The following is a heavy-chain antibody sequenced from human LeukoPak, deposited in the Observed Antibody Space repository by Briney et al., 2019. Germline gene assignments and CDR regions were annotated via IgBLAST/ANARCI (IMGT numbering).Heavy chain of an antibody. J-gene: IGHJ5*02. D-gene: IGHD1-26*01. CDR2: ISYDGSNK. CDR3: ARAGIVGATKGWFDP. CDR1: GFTFSTYT. V-gene: IGHV3-30-3*01. Sequence: QTGGSLRLSCAASGFTFSTYTMHWVRQAPGKGLEWVALISYDGSNKYYADSVKGRFTISGDNSKNTLYLQMNSLRAEDTAVYYCARAGIVGATKGWFDPWGQGTLVTVSS.